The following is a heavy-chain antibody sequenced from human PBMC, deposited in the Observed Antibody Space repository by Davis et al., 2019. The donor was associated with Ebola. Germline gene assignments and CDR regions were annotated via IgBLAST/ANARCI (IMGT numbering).Heavy chain of an antibody. CDR3: AKDHTLGNYYDSSGYSLDY. D-gene: IGHD3-22*01. CDR1: GFTFSSYA. CDR2: ISGSGGST. J-gene: IGHJ4*02. V-gene: IGHV3-23*01. Sequence: ESLKISCAASGFTFSSYAMSWVRQAPGKGLEWVSAISGSGGSTYYADSVKGRFTISRDNSKNTLYLQMNSLRAEDTAVYYCAKDHTLGNYYDSSGYSLDYWGQGTLVTVSS.